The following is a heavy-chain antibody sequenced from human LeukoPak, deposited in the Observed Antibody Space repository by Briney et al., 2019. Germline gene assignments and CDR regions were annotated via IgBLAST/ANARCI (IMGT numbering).Heavy chain of an antibody. J-gene: IGHJ6*03. V-gene: IGHV1-18*01. CDR3: ARVFGYYYFYMDV. D-gene: IGHD3/OR15-3a*01. Sequence: ASVKVSCKASGYTFVNFDLIWVRQAPGQGLEWMGWISPENGDTNYAQTFQDRVTMTTDTSTNTAYMELRSLTSDDTAVYFCARVFGYYYFYMDVWGEGTTVIISS. CDR2: ISPENGDT. CDR1: GYTFVNFD.